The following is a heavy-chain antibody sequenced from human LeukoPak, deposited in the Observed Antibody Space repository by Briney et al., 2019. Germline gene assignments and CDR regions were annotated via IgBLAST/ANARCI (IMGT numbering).Heavy chain of an antibody. J-gene: IGHJ3*02. V-gene: IGHV3-48*03. D-gene: IGHD2-15*01. CDR3: ARDCGGGSCDGPYDAFDI. CDR2: ISSSGSTI. CDR1: GFTFSSYE. Sequence: GGSLRLSCAASGFTFSSYEMHWVRQAPGKGLVWVSYISSSGSTIYYADSVKGRFTISRDNTKNSLYLQMNSLRAEDTAVYYCARDCGGGSCDGPYDAFDIWGQGTMVTVSS.